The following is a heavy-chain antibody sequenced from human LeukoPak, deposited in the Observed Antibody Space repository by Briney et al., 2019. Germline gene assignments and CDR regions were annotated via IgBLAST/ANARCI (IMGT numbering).Heavy chain of an antibody. Sequence: PGGSLRLSCAASGLRFSDYYVSWIRQAPGKGLQWVSYISSGGDIMHYADSVKGRFTISRDNSKNTLYLQINSLRAEDTAVYYCAQGGHDYSYMHVWGKASTVTVSS. CDR1: GLRFSDYY. D-gene: IGHD3-16*01. V-gene: IGHV3-11*01. CDR2: ISSGGDIM. J-gene: IGHJ6*03. CDR3: AQGGHDYSYMHV.